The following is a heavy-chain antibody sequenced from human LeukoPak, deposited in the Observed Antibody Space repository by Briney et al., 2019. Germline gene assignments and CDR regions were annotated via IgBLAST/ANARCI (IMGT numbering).Heavy chain of an antibody. CDR1: GFTFSSYA. Sequence: GGSLRLSCAASGFTFSSYAMSWVRQMPGKGLEWMGIIYPGDSDSRYSTSFQGQVTISADKSISTAYLQWGSLRASDTAIYYCARVIIGGNYGGFYGLDVWGQGTTVIVSS. CDR2: IYPGDSDS. V-gene: IGHV5-51*01. J-gene: IGHJ6*02. CDR3: ARVIIGGNYGGFYGLDV. D-gene: IGHD4-11*01.